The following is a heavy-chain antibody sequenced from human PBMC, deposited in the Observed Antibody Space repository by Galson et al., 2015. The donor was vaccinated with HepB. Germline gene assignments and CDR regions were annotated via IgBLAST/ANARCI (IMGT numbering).Heavy chain of an antibody. CDR2: INSHGSAT. J-gene: IGHJ4*02. CDR3: ARESTWKLDY. D-gene: IGHD2/OR15-2a*01. Sequence: SLRLSCAASGFTFRKFYMAWVRRAPGKGLEWVANINSHGSATSYVDSVKGRFIVSRDNAGNSLFLQMNSLRADDTAAYYCARESTWKLDYWGRGTLVTVSS. CDR1: GFTFRKFY. V-gene: IGHV3-7*03.